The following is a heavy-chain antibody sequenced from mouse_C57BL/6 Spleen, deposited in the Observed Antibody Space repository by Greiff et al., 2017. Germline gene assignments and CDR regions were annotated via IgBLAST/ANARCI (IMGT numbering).Heavy chain of an antibody. CDR3: ARRYYYGSSPGYFDV. CDR1: GYTFSNYW. D-gene: IGHD1-1*01. Sequence: SGAELVRPGTSVKMSCKASGYTFSNYWIGWAKQRPGHGLEWIGDIYPGGGYTNYNEKFKGKATLTADKSSSTAYMQFSSLTSEDSAIYYCARRYYYGSSPGYFDVWGTGTTVTVSS. CDR2: IYPGGGYT. V-gene: IGHV1-63*01. J-gene: IGHJ1*03.